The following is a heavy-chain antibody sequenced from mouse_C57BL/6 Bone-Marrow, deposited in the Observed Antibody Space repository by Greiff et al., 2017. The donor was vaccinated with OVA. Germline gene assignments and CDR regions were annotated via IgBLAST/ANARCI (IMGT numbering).Heavy chain of an antibody. CDR2: IDPSDSET. J-gene: IGHJ4*01. CDR3: ARGGDGGVYYARDY. CDR1: GYTFTSYW. Sequence: QVQLQQPGAELVRPGSSVKLSCKASGYTFTSYWMHWVKQRPIQGLEWIGNIDPSDSETHYNQKFKDKATLTVDKSSSTAYMQLSSLTSEDSAVYYCARGGDGGVYYARDYWGKGTSVTVSS. V-gene: IGHV1-52*01.